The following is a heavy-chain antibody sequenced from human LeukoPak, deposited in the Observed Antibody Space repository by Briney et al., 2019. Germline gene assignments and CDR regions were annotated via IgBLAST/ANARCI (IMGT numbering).Heavy chain of an antibody. V-gene: IGHV3-21*01. J-gene: IGHJ4*02. CDR1: GFTFSSYS. CDR2: ISSSSSYI. CDR3: SRSGLTYDSSGLYVY. D-gene: IGHD3-22*01. Sequence: GGSLRLSCAASGFTFSSYSMNWVRPAQGKGLEWVSSISSSSSYINYTDSVKGRFSTSRDNAKNSLYLQMNSLRAEDTAVYYCSRSGLTYDSSGLYVYWGQGTLVTVSS.